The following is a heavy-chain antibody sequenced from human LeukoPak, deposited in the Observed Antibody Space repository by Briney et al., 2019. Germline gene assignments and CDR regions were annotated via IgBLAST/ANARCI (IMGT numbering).Heavy chain of an antibody. Sequence: PGGSLRLSCAASGFTFSSYAMSWVRQAPGKGLEWVSAISGSGGSTYYADSVKGRFTISRDNSKNTLYLQMNSLRAEDTAVYYCAKESGDDSSYYYYYYGMDVWGQGTTVTVSS. CDR1: GFTFSSYA. CDR2: ISGSGGST. CDR3: AKESGDDSSYYYYYYGMDV. V-gene: IGHV3-23*01. J-gene: IGHJ6*02. D-gene: IGHD3-22*01.